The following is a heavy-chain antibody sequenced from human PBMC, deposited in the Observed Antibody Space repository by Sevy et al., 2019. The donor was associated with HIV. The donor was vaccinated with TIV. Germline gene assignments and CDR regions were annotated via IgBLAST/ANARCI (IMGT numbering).Heavy chain of an antibody. D-gene: IGHD6-6*01. Sequence: GGSLRLSCAGSGFTFSSYWMSWVRQAPGKGLEWVANINQDGSGKNYVDSVKGRFTISRDNAKNSLYLQMNSLRAEDTAVYYCARDPFSIAEYWGQGTLVTVSS. J-gene: IGHJ4*02. CDR3: ARDPFSIAEY. CDR1: GFTFSSYW. CDR2: INQDGSGK. V-gene: IGHV3-7*01.